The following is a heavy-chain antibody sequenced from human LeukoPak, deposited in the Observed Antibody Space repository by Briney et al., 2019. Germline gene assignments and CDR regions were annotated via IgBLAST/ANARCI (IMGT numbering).Heavy chain of an antibody. V-gene: IGHV4-59*01. J-gene: IGHJ1*01. D-gene: IGHD3-3*01. Sequence: PSETLSLTCTVSGGSIRSYYWSWIRQPPGKGLECIGYIYYIGSTNYSPSLKSRVTISLDTSKSQFSLKLTSVTPADTAVYYCARATAHYDFWSGYYSHFQHWGQGTLVTVSS. CDR2: IYYIGST. CDR1: GGSIRSYY. CDR3: ARATAHYDFWSGYYSHFQH.